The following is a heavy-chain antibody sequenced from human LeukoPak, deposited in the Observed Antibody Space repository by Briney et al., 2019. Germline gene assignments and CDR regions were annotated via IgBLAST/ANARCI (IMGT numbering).Heavy chain of an antibody. D-gene: IGHD4-17*01. CDR2: INHSGST. Sequence: PSETLSLTCAVYGGSFSGYYWSWIRQPPGKGLEWIGEINHSGSTNYNPSLKSRVTISVDTSKNQFSLKLSSVTAADTAVYYCARYGETSIWGQGTLVTVSS. V-gene: IGHV4-34*01. CDR1: GGSFSGYY. J-gene: IGHJ4*02. CDR3: ARYGETSI.